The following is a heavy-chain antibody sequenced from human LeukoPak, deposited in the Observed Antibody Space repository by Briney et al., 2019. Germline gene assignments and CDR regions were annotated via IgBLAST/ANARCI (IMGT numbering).Heavy chain of an antibody. Sequence: ASETLSLTCTVSGGSISRSGYFWGWIRQPPGKELEWIGIINDSGNTHYSSSLKSRVTISVDTSKNQFSLKLTSVTAADTAVYYCARLASTTGMHFDYWGQGTLVTVSS. CDR1: GGSISRSGYF. CDR3: ARLASTTGMHFDY. CDR2: INDSGNT. V-gene: IGHV4-39*07. D-gene: IGHD4-11*01. J-gene: IGHJ4*02.